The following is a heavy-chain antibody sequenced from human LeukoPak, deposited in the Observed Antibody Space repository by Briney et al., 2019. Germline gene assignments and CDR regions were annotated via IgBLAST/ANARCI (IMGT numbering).Heavy chain of an antibody. Sequence: GGSLRLSCAASGFTFSNYAMTWIRQAPGKGLEWVSSIRGTGERTYYPDSVKGHFTISRDNSKNTLYLQMNSLRAEDTAVYYCATHLTLDPNYYYYMDVWGKGTTVTVSS. D-gene: IGHD3/OR15-3a*01. J-gene: IGHJ6*03. V-gene: IGHV3-23*01. CDR3: ATHLTLDPNYYYYMDV. CDR1: GFTFSNYA. CDR2: IRGTGERT.